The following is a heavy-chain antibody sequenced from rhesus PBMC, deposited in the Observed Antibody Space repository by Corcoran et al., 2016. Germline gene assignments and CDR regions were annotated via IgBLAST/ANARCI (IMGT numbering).Heavy chain of an antibody. Sequence: QVQLQESGPGLVKPSETLSLTCAVSGGSISGYYWSWIRQPPGKGLEWSGRIYGSGGSTDYNPSLKSRVTISTDTSKNQFSLKLSSVTAADTAVYYCATRYYNFWSGSFDAFDFWGQGLRVTVSS. D-gene: IGHD3-3*01. CDR1: GGSISGYY. J-gene: IGHJ3*01. V-gene: IGHV4-160*01. CDR3: ATRYYNFWSGSFDAFDF. CDR2: IYGSGGST.